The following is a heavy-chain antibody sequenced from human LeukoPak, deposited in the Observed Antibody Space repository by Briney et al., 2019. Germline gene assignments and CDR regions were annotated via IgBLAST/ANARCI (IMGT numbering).Heavy chain of an antibody. CDR3: ARREGDTSMVRSFDY. J-gene: IGHJ4*02. Sequence: SETLSLTCAVYGGSFSGYYWSWIRQPPGKGLEWIGEINHSGSTNYNPSLKSRDTISVDTSKNQFSLNLSSETAADTAVYYCARREGDTSMVRSFDYWGQGTLVTVSS. D-gene: IGHD5-18*01. CDR1: GGSFSGYY. CDR2: INHSGST. V-gene: IGHV4-34*01.